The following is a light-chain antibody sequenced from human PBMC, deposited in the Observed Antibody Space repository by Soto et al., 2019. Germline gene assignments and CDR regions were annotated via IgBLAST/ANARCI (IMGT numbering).Light chain of an antibody. CDR1: QTVLYSSNNRNY. Sequence: DIVMTQSPDSLALSLGERATINCKSSQTVLYSSNNRNYLAWYQQKPGQPPKLLIYWASTRESGVPDRFSGSQSGTNFTRTISNLQAEDVAVYYCQQYYESPYAVVQGTKLEIK. J-gene: IGKJ2*01. CDR3: QQYYESPYA. V-gene: IGKV4-1*01. CDR2: WAS.